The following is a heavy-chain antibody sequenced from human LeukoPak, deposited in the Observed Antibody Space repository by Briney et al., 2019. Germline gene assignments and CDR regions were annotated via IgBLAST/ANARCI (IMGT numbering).Heavy chain of an antibody. Sequence: GGSLRLSCAASGFTFSIYAMSWVRQDPGKGLEWVSGISGSGGSTYYADSVKGRFTISRDNSKNTLYLQMNSLRAEDTAVYYCAKRSVVPAATHFDYWGQGTLVTVSS. J-gene: IGHJ4*02. V-gene: IGHV3-23*01. D-gene: IGHD2-2*01. CDR3: AKRSVVPAATHFDY. CDR2: ISGSGGST. CDR1: GFTFSIYA.